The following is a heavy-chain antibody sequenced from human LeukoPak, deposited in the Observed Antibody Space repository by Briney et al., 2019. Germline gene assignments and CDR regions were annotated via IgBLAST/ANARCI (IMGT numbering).Heavy chain of an antibody. CDR2: IYGGGST. D-gene: IGHD1-26*01. Sequence: PGGSLRLSCAASGFTVSSNYMSWVPQAPGKGLEWVSIIYGGGSTYYADSVMGRFTISRHNSKNTLYLQMNSLRPEDTAVYYCARDGVGGFDYWGQGTLVTVSS. CDR3: ARDGVGGFDY. J-gene: IGHJ4*02. V-gene: IGHV3-53*04. CDR1: GFTVSSNY.